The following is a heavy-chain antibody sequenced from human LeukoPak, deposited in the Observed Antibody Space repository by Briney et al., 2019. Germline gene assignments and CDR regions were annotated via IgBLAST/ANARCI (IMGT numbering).Heavy chain of an antibody. CDR2: IRYDGSNK. V-gene: IGHV3-30*02. CDR1: GFTFSSYG. D-gene: IGHD3-22*01. J-gene: IGHJ3*02. Sequence: GGSLRLSCAASGFTFSSYGMHWVRQAPGKGLEWVAFIRYDGSNKYYADSVKGRFTISRDNSKNTLYLQMNSLRAEDTAVYYCAKDAPYYYDSSGYHPHDALDIWGQGTMVTVSS. CDR3: AKDAPYYYDSSGYHPHDALDI.